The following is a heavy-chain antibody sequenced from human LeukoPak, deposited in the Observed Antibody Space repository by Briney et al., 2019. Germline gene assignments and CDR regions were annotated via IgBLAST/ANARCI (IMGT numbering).Heavy chain of an antibody. D-gene: IGHD5-12*01. CDR1: GGTFSSYA. CDR3: ANQRSGYDGVVYYFDY. CDR2: LIPIFGTA. V-gene: IGHV1-69*13. Sequence: GASVKVSCKASGGTFSSYAISWVRQAPGQGLEWKGGLIPIFGTANYAQKFQGRVTITADESTSTAYMELSSLRSEDTAVYYCANQRSGYDGVVYYFDYWGQGTLVTVSS. J-gene: IGHJ4*02.